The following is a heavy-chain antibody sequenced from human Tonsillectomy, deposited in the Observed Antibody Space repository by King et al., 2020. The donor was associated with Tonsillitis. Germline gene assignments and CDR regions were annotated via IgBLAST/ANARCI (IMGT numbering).Heavy chain of an antibody. V-gene: IGHV3-15*01. J-gene: IGHJ3*01. CDR1: GFTFSNAW. CDR2: IKSKVDGGTI. D-gene: IGHD1-20*01. Sequence: QLVQSGGGLVKPGGSLRLSCAASGFTFSNAWMNWVRQAPGKGLEWVGRIKSKVDGGTIDYAAPVKGRFTISRDDAKTTLYMQMNSLKTGDTAMYLWYTFGSITETGGAFHLWGQGTMVTVSS. CDR3: YTFGSITETGGAFHL.